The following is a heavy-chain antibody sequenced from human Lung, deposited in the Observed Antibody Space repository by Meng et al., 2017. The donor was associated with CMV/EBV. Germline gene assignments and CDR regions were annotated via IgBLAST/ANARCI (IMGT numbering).Heavy chain of an antibody. Sequence: GGSLRLXCEASGFTFSSYAMSWVRQAPGKGLEWVSVIYSGGGSTYYADSVKGRFAISRDNSKNTLNLQMNSLRAEDTAIYYCAKASLSYYSDSSAYYFFDFWGQGNXV. CDR1: GFTFSSYA. D-gene: IGHD3-22*01. J-gene: IGHJ4*02. CDR3: AKASLSYYSDSSAYYFFDF. V-gene: IGHV3-23*03. CDR2: IYSGGGST.